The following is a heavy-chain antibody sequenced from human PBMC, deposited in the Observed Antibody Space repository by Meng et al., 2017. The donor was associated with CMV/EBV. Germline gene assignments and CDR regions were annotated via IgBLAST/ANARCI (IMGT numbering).Heavy chain of an antibody. CDR2: ISGYTGDT. CDR1: GYTFSNYP. CDR3: ARGARYGMDV. D-gene: IGHD1-26*01. V-gene: IGHV1-18*01. J-gene: IGHJ6*02. Sequence: ASVKVSCKASGYTFSNYPITWVRQASGQGLEWMGWISGYTGDTNYSQRFQGRVTMTTDTSTNTAYMELRSLGSVDTAVYYCARGARYGMDVWGQGTTVTVSS.